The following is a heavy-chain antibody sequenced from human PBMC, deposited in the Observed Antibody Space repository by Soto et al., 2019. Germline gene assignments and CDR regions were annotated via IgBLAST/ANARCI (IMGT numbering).Heavy chain of an antibody. CDR1: GGSINSNTYY. CDR2: INYSGNT. Sequence: SETRSLTCTVSGGSINSNTYYWAWIRQPPGKGREWIGSINYSGNTYYNPSLKSRVTISVDTSKNQFSLKLNSVTAADTAVYHCARAALRADGFYNWFDSWGQGMLVTVSS. D-gene: IGHD2-21*01. V-gene: IGHV4-39*01. CDR3: ARAALRADGFYNWFDS. J-gene: IGHJ5*01.